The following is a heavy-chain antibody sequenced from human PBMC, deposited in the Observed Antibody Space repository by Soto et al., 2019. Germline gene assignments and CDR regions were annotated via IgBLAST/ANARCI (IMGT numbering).Heavy chain of an antibody. CDR3: ARDAYYNWNYGGYFDY. J-gene: IGHJ4*02. CDR1: GFTFSSYA. V-gene: IGHV3-30-3*01. D-gene: IGHD1-7*01. CDR2: ISYDGSNK. Sequence: PGGSLRLSCAASGFTFSSYAMHWVRQAPGKGLEWVAVISYDGSNKYYADSVKGRFTISRDNSKNTLYLQMNSLRAEDTAVYYCARDAYYNWNYGGYFDYWGQGTLVTVSS.